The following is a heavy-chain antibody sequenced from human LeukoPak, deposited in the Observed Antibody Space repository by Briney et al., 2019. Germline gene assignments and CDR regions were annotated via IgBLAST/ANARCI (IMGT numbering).Heavy chain of an antibody. V-gene: IGHV4-39*07. Sequence: SETLSLTCTVSGGSMSRDSYYWGLIRQPPGKGLEWIGSIYYSGNTYYNSSLESRVTISIDTSKNQFSLKLSSVTAADTAVYYCARDPPGDYDSSGFVDYWGQGTLVTVSS. CDR2: IYYSGNT. D-gene: IGHD3-22*01. J-gene: IGHJ4*02. CDR1: GGSMSRDSYY. CDR3: ARDPPGDYDSSGFVDY.